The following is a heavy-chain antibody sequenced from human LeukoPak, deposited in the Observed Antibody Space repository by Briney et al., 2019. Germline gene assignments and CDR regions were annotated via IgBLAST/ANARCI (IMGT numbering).Heavy chain of an antibody. CDR1: GYSFTNYW. CDR3: ARGGDFWSGFNNYYFDY. Sequence: GESLEISCKGSGYSFTNYWIGWVRQMPGKGLEWMGIIYPGGSDTRYSPSFQGQVTISADKSISTAYLQWSSLKASDTAMYYCARGGDFWSGFNNYYFDYWGQGILVTVSS. J-gene: IGHJ4*02. CDR2: IYPGGSDT. V-gene: IGHV5-51*01. D-gene: IGHD3-3*01.